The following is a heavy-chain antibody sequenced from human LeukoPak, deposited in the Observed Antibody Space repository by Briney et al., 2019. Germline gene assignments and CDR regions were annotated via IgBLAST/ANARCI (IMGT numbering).Heavy chain of an antibody. CDR3: ARAGYSYGTGYYFDY. J-gene: IGHJ4*02. D-gene: IGHD5-18*01. Sequence: PSETLSLTCTVSGGSISSYYWSWIRLPPGKGLEWIGYIYYTGATYYNPSLKSRVTISLDTSKNQFSLKLSSVTVADAAVYYCARAGYSYGTGYYFDYWGQGALVTVSS. V-gene: IGHV4-59*01. CDR1: GGSISSYY. CDR2: IYYTGAT.